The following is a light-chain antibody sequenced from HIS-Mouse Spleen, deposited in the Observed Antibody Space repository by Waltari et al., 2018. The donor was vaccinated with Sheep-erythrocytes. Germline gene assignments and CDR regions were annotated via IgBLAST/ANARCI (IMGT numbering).Light chain of an antibody. CDR3: QVWDSSSDLWV. CDR2: EDS. Sequence: SYVLTQPPSVSVAPGKPARITCGGNNLGSTSVHWYQQKPGQAPVLVVYEDSDRPSGIPERFSGFNSGNTATLTISRVEAGDEADYYCQVWDSSSDLWVFGGGTKLTVL. CDR1: NLGSTS. J-gene: IGLJ3*02. V-gene: IGLV3-21*03.